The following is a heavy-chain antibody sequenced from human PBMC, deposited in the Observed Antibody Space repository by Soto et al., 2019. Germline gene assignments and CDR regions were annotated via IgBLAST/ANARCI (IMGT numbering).Heavy chain of an antibody. J-gene: IGHJ4*02. D-gene: IGHD2-2*01. V-gene: IGHV3-48*01. Sequence: PGGSLRLSCAASGFTFSNYAMSWVRQAPGKGLEWVSYISRSSSTTYYADSVKGRFTISRDNAKNSLYLQMNSLRAEDTAVYYCASPLSSTRTYWGQGTLVTVSS. CDR1: GFTFSNYA. CDR3: ASPLSSTRTY. CDR2: ISRSSSTT.